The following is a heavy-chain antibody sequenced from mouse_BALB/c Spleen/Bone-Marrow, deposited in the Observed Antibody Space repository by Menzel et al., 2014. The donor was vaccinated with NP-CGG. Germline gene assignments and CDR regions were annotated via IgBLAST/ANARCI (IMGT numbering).Heavy chain of an antibody. CDR1: GYAFSNNW. V-gene: IGHV1-80*01. D-gene: IGHD1-1*01. CDR3: HYFGSDYYVMDY. Sequence: VQLQQSGAEMVRPGSSVKISCKASGYAFSNNWMNWMKQRPGQGLEWIGQIYPGDGDTNYNGEFKGKATLTADKSSSIAYMQLSSLTSEDSAVYFCHYFGSDYYVMDYWGQGTSVTVSS. J-gene: IGHJ4*01. CDR2: IYPGDGDT.